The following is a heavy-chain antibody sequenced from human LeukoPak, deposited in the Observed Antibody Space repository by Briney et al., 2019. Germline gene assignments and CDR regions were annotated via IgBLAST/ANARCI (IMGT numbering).Heavy chain of an antibody. V-gene: IGHV3-48*03. Sequence: PGGSLRLSCAASGFTFSSYEMNWLRQAPGRGLEWVSYISGSGSIIYYADSVKGRFTISRDNAKNSLYLQMNSLRAEDTAVYYCARGRYSSGWYYFDYWGQGTLVAVSS. D-gene: IGHD6-19*01. J-gene: IGHJ4*02. CDR1: GFTFSSYE. CDR3: ARGRYSSGWYYFDY. CDR2: ISGSGSII.